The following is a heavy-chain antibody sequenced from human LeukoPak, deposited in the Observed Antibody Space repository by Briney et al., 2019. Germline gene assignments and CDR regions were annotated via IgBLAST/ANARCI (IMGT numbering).Heavy chain of an antibody. CDR1: GFTFSTYA. V-gene: IGHV3-23*01. Sequence: PGGSLRLSCSASGFTFSTYAMSWVRQPPGKGLEWVSAIRGSGDSTYYAESVKGRFTISRDNSKNTLYLQMNSLRAEDTAVYYCARAYSSGYYYYYYYYGMDVWGQGTTVTVSS. CDR2: IRGSGDST. CDR3: ARAYSSGYYYYYYYYGMDV. J-gene: IGHJ6*02. D-gene: IGHD3-22*01.